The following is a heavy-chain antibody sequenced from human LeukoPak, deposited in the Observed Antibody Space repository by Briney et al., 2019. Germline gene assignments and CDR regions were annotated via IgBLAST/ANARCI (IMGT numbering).Heavy chain of an antibody. D-gene: IGHD2-21*01. CDR1: GFTFSSYW. Sequence: GGSLRLSCAASGFTFSSYWMTWVRQTPGKGLEWVANIKHDGSEDYFVDSVKGRFTISRDNAENSLHLQMSSLRAEDTAVYYCARSANCGGHAFFDYWGQGILVIVSS. CDR3: ARSANCGGHAFFDY. V-gene: IGHV3-7*01. CDR2: IKHDGSED. J-gene: IGHJ4*02.